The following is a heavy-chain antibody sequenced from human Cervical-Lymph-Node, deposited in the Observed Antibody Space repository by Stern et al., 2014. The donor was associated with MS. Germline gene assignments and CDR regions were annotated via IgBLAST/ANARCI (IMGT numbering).Heavy chain of an antibody. Sequence: EVQLLESGGGLVQPGGSLSLSCAASGFTFSNYAMTWVRQAPGKGLEWVSVIGSDGGGIHYADSVKGRFTISRDNSKNTLYLQMNGLRAEDTAIYYCAKYTTSTASRTFDPWGQGTLVTVSS. J-gene: IGHJ5*02. CDR3: AKYTTSTASRTFDP. D-gene: IGHD2-21*02. CDR1: GFTFSNYA. CDR2: IGSDGGGI. V-gene: IGHV3-23*01.